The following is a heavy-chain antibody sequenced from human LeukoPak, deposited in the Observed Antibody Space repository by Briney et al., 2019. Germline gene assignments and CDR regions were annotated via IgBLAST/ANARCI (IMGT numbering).Heavy chain of an antibody. V-gene: IGHV4-39*01. D-gene: IGHD3-16*01. CDR3: VRGSTLRHYQY. CDR1: GGSTSSSSHY. Sequence: SETLSLTCTVSGGSTSSSSHYWGWIRRPPGKGLEWIGSIYYSGSTYYNPSLKSRVTVSVDTSKNQFSLKLSSVTAADTAVYCCVRGSTLRHYQYWGQGTLVTVSS. J-gene: IGHJ4*02. CDR2: IYYSGST.